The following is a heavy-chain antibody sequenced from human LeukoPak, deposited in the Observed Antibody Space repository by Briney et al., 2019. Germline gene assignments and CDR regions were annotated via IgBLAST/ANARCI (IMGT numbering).Heavy chain of an antibody. Sequence: GGSLRLSCAASGFTFSNYEMNWVRQAPGKGLEWISHISNFGDIIHYADSVEGRFTISRDNAKNSLYLQVNSLRAEDTALYYCAQDRAYIQFYFWGQGTLVTVSS. D-gene: IGHD5-18*01. CDR1: GFTFSNYE. CDR3: AQDRAYIQFYF. J-gene: IGHJ4*02. V-gene: IGHV3-48*03. CDR2: ISNFGDII.